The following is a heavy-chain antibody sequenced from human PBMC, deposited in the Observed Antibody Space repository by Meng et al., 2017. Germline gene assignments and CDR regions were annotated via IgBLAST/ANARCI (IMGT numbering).Heavy chain of an antibody. D-gene: IGHD6-13*01. Sequence: ASVKVSCKASGYTFTGYYMHWVRQAPGQGLEWMGRINPNSGGTNYAQKFQGRVTMTRDTSISTAYMELSRLRSDDTAVYYYAKTYSSSWYYFDYWGQRTLVTVSS. V-gene: IGHV1-2*06. CDR3: AKTYSSSWYYFDY. CDR1: GYTFTGYY. J-gene: IGHJ4*02. CDR2: INPNSGGT.